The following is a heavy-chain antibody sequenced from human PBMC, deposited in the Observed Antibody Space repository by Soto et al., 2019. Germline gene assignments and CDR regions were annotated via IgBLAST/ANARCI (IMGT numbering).Heavy chain of an antibody. CDR3: AGSKSGGSFFDY. CDR2: IIPILGIA. Sequence: QVQLVQSGAEVKKPGSSVKVSCKASGGTFSSYTISWVRQAPGQGLEWMGRIIPILGIANYAEKFQGRVTITADKSTSTAYMELSSLRCEDTAVYYCAGSKSGGSFFDYWGQGTLVTVSS. J-gene: IGHJ4*02. V-gene: IGHV1-69*02. D-gene: IGHD2-15*01. CDR1: GGTFSSYT.